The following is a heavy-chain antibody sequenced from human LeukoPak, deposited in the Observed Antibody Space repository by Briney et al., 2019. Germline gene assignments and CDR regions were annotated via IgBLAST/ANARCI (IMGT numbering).Heavy chain of an antibody. D-gene: IGHD3-22*01. J-gene: IGHJ4*02. V-gene: IGHV3-21*01. Sequence: GGSLRLSCAASGFTFSSYSMNWVRQAPGKGLEWVSPISSSISYIYYADSVKGRFTISRENAKNSLYLQMNSLRAEETAVYYCARRKFGYDSSGYYFDYWGQGTLVTVSS. CDR3: ARRKFGYDSSGYYFDY. CDR2: ISSSISYI. CDR1: GFTFSSYS.